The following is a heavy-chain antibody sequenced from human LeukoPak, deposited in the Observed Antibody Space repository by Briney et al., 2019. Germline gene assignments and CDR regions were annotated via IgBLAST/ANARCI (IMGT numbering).Heavy chain of an antibody. CDR3: ATSSGYYQRGAFDI. V-gene: IGHV1-46*01. Sequence: ASVNVSCTASGYTFAIYYMHWARQAPGQGLEWMGIINPSGGSTSYAQKFQGRVTMTRDTSTSTVYMELSSLRSEDTAVYYCATSSGYYQRGAFDIWGQGTMVTVSS. J-gene: IGHJ3*02. CDR2: INPSGGST. D-gene: IGHD3-22*01. CDR1: GYTFAIYY.